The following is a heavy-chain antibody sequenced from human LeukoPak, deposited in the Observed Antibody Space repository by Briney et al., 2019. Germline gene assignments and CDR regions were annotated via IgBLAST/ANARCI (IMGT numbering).Heavy chain of an antibody. V-gene: IGHV1-69*04. CDR1: GYTFTSYG. J-gene: IGHJ4*02. CDR2: IIPILGIA. CDR3: ATDLGIAVAVFDY. Sequence: ASVKVSCKASGYTFTSYGISWVRQAPGQGLEWMGRIIPILGIANYAQKFQGRVTMTEDTSTDTAYMELSSLRSEDTAVYYCATDLGIAVAVFDYWGQGTLVTVSS. D-gene: IGHD6-19*01.